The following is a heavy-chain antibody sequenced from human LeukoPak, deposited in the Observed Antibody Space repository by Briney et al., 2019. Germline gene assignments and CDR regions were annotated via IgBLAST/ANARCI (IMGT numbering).Heavy chain of an antibody. CDR2: IWYDGSNK. J-gene: IGHJ4*02. D-gene: IGHD2-8*01. CDR1: GFTLSSYG. CDR3: ARENGHFDY. V-gene: IGHV3-33*01. Sequence: GGSLRLSCAASGFTLSSYGMHWVRQAPGKGPEWVAVIWYDGSNKEYADSVKGRFTISRDNSKNTLYLEMNSLRAEDTAVYYCARENGHFDYWGQGTLVTVSS.